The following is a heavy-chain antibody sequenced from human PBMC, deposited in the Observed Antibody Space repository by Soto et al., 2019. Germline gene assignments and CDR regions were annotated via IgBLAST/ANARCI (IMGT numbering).Heavy chain of an antibody. CDR1: GFTFSSYA. CDR2: ISGSGGST. D-gene: IGHD6-13*01. Sequence: GGSLRLSCAASGFTFSSYAMSWVRQAPGKGLEWVSAISGSGGSTYYADSGKGRFTISRDNSKHTLYLQMNSLRAEDTAVYYCAKDQIAAAGCGWFDPWGQGTLVTVSS. J-gene: IGHJ5*02. V-gene: IGHV3-23*01. CDR3: AKDQIAAAGCGWFDP.